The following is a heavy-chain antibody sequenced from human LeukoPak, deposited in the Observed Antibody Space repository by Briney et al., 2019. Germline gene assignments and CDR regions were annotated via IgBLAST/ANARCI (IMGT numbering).Heavy chain of an antibody. J-gene: IGHJ4*02. CDR1: GGSISSSSYY. CDR3: ARITYYYGSGSYRAYYFDY. Sequence: SETLSLTCTISGGSISSSSYYWGWIRQPPGKGLEWIGSIYYSGSTYYNPSLKSRVTISVDTSKNQFSLKLSSVTAADTAVYYCARITYYYGSGSYRAYYFDYWGQGTLVTVSS. V-gene: IGHV4-39*01. CDR2: IYYSGST. D-gene: IGHD3-10*01.